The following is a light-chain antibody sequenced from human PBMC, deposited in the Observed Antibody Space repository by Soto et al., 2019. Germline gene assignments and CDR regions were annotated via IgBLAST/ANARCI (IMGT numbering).Light chain of an antibody. J-gene: IGKJ5*01. CDR1: QGIRTD. CDR2: AAS. Sequence: IQMTQSPSSLSASVGARVTITCRASQGIRTDLCWYQQKPGNAHKRLIYAASSLQSAVPSRFSVSGSGTEFTLTISSLQPEDFATYYCLQHNSYPLTFGQGTRLEIK. CDR3: LQHNSYPLT. V-gene: IGKV1-17*01.